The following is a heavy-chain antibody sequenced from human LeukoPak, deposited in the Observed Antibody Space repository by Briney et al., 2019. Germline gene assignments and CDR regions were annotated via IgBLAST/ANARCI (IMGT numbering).Heavy chain of an antibody. Sequence: SETLSLTCTVSGGSITSGGYYWSWIRQPPGKGLEWIGYIFYSGTTYYNPSLKSRVTISVDTSKNQFSLKLSSVTAADTAVYYCARVGGYTYGYEFDYWGQGTLVTVSS. CDR1: GGSITSGGYY. D-gene: IGHD5-18*01. J-gene: IGHJ4*02. CDR3: ARVGGYTYGYEFDY. V-gene: IGHV4-31*03. CDR2: IFYSGTT.